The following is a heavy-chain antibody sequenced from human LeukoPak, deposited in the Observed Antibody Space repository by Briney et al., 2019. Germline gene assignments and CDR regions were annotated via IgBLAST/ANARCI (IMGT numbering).Heavy chain of an antibody. CDR2: GSGSGGST. J-gene: IGHJ4*02. CDR3: AKDQRPSWVGSGSSD. D-gene: IGHD3-10*01. V-gene: IGHV3-23*01. CDR1: GFTPTRYT. Sequence: GGSPRHSSAASGFTPTRYTTRRVCHAPRKGREWVSDGSGSGGSTFYAESEKGRFTSWRDNSKNTLYLQMNSLRAEDTAVYYCAKDQRPSWVGSGSSDWGQGALVTVSS.